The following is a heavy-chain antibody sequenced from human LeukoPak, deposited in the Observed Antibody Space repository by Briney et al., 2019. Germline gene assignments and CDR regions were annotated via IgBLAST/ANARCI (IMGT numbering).Heavy chain of an antibody. CDR3: ARDWFHAIDY. V-gene: IGHV3-74*01. CDR2: IRSDGSDT. J-gene: IGHJ4*02. CDR1: GFTFSDYY. Sequence: PGGSLRLSCAASGFTFSDYYMSWIRQAPGEGLVWVSRIRSDGSDTRYAESVKGRFTISRDNAKNTLYLQMNSLRAEDTAVYYCARDWFHAIDYWGQGTLVTVSS. D-gene: IGHD2/OR15-2a*01.